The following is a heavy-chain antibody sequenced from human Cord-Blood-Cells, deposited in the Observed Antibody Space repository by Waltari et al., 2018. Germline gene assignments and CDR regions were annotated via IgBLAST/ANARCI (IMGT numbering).Heavy chain of an antibody. D-gene: IGHD6-13*01. Sequence: QMQLVQSGPEVKKPGTSVKVSCKASGFTFPSSAVQWVRQARGQRLAGIGWIVVGSGNTNYAQKFQERVTITRDMSTSTAYMELSSLRSEDTAVYYCAAASSRTFPNIAAAGYWGQGTLVTVSS. V-gene: IGHV1-58*01. CDR3: AAASSRTFPNIAAAGY. CDR2: IVVGSGNT. J-gene: IGHJ4*02. CDR1: GFTFPSSA.